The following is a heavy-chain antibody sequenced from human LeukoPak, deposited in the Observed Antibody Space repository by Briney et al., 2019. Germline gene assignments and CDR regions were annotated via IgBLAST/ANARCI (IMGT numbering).Heavy chain of an antibody. J-gene: IGHJ4*02. D-gene: IGHD2-2*01. Sequence: PGGSLRLSCAASGFTFSDYYMSWICQAPGKGLEWVSYISSSGSTIYYADSVKGRFTISRDNAKNSLYLQMNSLRAEDTALYYCARLGYCSSTSCYLGEYYFDYWGQGTLVTVSS. V-gene: IGHV3-11*01. CDR2: ISSSGSTI. CDR3: ARLGYCSSTSCYLGEYYFDY. CDR1: GFTFSDYY.